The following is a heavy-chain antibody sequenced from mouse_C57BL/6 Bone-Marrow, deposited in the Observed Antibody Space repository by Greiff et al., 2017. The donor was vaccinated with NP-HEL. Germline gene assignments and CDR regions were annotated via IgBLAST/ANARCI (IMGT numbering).Heavy chain of an antibody. CDR2: IYPRSGNT. J-gene: IGHJ1*03. D-gene: IGHD1-1*01. V-gene: IGHV1-81*01. CDR3: ARCANYYGSSPYWYFDV. CDR1: GYTFTSYG. Sequence: VQLQQSGAELARPGASVKLSCKASGYTFTSYGISWVKQRTGQGLEWIGEIYPRSGNTYYNEKFKGKATLTADKSSSTAYMELRSLTSEDSAVYFCARCANYYGSSPYWYFDVWGTGTTVTVSS.